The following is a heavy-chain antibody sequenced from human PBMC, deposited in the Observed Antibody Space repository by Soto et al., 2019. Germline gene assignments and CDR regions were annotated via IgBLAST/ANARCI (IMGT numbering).Heavy chain of an antibody. CDR1: GFTVSSNY. V-gene: IGHV3-53*01. J-gene: IGHJ3*02. CDR3: ERSTDDSGYPDAFHI. D-gene: IGHD3-22*01. CDR2: IYSGGST. Sequence: PGGSLRLSCAVSGFTVSSNYMSWVRQAPGKGLEWVSVIYSGGSTYYADSVRGRFTISRDNSKNTLFLQMNSLRAEDTAVYYCERSTDDSGYPDAFHIWGQGTMVTVSS.